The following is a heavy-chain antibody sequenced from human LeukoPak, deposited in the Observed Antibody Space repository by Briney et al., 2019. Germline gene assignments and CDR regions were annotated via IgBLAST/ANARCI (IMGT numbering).Heavy chain of an antibody. V-gene: IGHV3-48*03. CDR3: ARERTPSGSFNYYYYYMDV. CDR1: GFTFSSYE. J-gene: IGHJ6*03. CDR2: ISGSGSTI. Sequence: GGSLRLSCAASGFTFSSYEMSWVRQAPGKGLEWVSYISGSGSTIYYADSVQGRFTISRDNAKNSLYLQMNSLRAEDTAVYYCARERTPSGSFNYYYYYMDVWGKGTTVTVSS. D-gene: IGHD3-10*01.